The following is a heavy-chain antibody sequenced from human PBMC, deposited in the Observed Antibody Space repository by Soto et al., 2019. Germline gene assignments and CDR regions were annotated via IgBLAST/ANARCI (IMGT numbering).Heavy chain of an antibody. CDR3: ARDGGNPFDY. CDR1: GFTFSSYA. V-gene: IGHV3-30-3*01. D-gene: IGHD3-16*01. Sequence: QVQLVESGGGVVQPGRSLRLSCAASGFTFSSYAMHWVRQAPGKGLEWVAVISYDGSNKYYADSVKGRFTISRDNSKNALYLQMNSLRAEDTAVYYCARDGGNPFDYWGQGTLVTVSS. J-gene: IGHJ4*02. CDR2: ISYDGSNK.